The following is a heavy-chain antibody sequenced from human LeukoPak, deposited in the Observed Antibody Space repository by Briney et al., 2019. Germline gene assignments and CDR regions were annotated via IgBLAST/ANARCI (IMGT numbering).Heavy chain of an antibody. D-gene: IGHD2-15*01. CDR1: GFTFSDYY. V-gene: IGHV3-11*04. Sequence: PGGSLRLSCAASGFTFSDYYMSWIRQAPGKGLEGVSYISSSGSTIYYADSVKGPFTISRDNAKNSLSLQMNSLRAEDTDLYYCARAVVTATPYFDYWGQGTLVTVSS. CDR2: ISSSGSTI. CDR3: ARAVVTATPYFDY. J-gene: IGHJ4*02.